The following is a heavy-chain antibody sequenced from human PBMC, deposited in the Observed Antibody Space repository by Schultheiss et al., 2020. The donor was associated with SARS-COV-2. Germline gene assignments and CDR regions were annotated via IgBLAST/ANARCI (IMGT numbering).Heavy chain of an antibody. V-gene: IGHV4-59*08. CDR1: GGSISSYY. J-gene: IGHJ5*02. CDR3: ARLGAVPIGNWFDP. D-gene: IGHD2-2*01. CDR2: IYYSGST. Sequence: SQTLSLTCPVSGGSISSYYWNWIRQPPGKGLEWIGYIYYSGSTNYKPSLKSRVTISVDTSKNQFSLKLSSVTAADTAVYYCARLGAVPIGNWFDPWGQGTLVTVSS.